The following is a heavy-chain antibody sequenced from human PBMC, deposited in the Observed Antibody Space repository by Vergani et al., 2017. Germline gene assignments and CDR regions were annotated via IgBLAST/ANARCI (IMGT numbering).Heavy chain of an antibody. CDR2: ISGNNDDV. V-gene: IGHV3-21*04. J-gene: IGHJ2*01. CDR1: GFTFSHYS. D-gene: IGHD6-13*01. Sequence: EVQMVESGGGLVKPGGSLRLSCVASGFTFSHYSMNWVRQAPGKGLEWVSSISGNNDDVYYADSVKGRFTISRDNAKNSLYLQMNSLRAEDTALYYCVKDIAESGNYWYFDLWGRGTLVTVSS. CDR3: VKDIAESGNYWYFDL.